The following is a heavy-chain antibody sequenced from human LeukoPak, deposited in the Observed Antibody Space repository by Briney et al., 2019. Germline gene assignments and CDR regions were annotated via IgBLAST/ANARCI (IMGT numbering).Heavy chain of an antibody. CDR3: ARNLGPFDV. CDR2: IADAGT. CDR1: GFTFNDFA. J-gene: IGHJ3*01. V-gene: IGHV3-23*01. Sequence: PGGSLRPSCAASGFTFNDFAMTSVRQAPGKGLEWVSTIADAGTYYADSVKGRFIISRDNSKNMLYLQLNSLRADDTAMYYCARNLGPFDVRGHGTMVTVSS. D-gene: IGHD3-16*01.